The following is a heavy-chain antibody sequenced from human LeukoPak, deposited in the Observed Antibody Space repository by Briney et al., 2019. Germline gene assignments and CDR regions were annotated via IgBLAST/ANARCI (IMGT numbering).Heavy chain of an antibody. D-gene: IGHD2-2*01. V-gene: IGHV3-30*03. CDR3: ARDFGRTSDWQPRLYYGMDV. CDR1: GFTFSSYG. J-gene: IGHJ6*02. Sequence: QPGRSLRLSCAASGFTFSSYGMHWVRQAPGKGLEWVAVISYDGSNKYYADSVKGRFTISRDNSKNALYLQMNSLRAEDTAVYYCARDFGRTSDWQPRLYYGMDVWGQGTTVTVSS. CDR2: ISYDGSNK.